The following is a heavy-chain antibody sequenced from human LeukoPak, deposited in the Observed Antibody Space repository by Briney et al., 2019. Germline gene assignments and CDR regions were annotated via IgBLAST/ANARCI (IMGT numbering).Heavy chain of an antibody. CDR1: GFTLSSYA. D-gene: IGHD3-10*01. Sequence: PGGSLRLSCAASGFTLSSYAMHWVRQAPGKGLEWVAVISYDGSNKYYADSVKGRFTISRDNSKNTLYLQMNSLRAEDTAVYYCARPPGPPKWFGELDWFDPWGQGTLVTVSS. CDR2: ISYDGSNK. V-gene: IGHV3-30*04. J-gene: IGHJ5*02. CDR3: ARPPGPPKWFGELDWFDP.